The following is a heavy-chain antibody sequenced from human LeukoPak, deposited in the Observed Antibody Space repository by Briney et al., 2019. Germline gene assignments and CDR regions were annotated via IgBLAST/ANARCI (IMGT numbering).Heavy chain of an antibody. V-gene: IGHV1-69*04. J-gene: IGHJ5*02. CDR3: AREAEYYYDSSGPYGWFDP. D-gene: IGHD3-22*01. Sequence: SVKVSCKASGGTFSSYAISWVRQAPGQGLEWMGRIIPILGIVNYAQKFQGRVTITADKSTSTAYMELSSLRSEDTAVYYCAREAEYYYDSSGPYGWFDPWGQGTLVTVSS. CDR1: GGTFSSYA. CDR2: IIPILGIV.